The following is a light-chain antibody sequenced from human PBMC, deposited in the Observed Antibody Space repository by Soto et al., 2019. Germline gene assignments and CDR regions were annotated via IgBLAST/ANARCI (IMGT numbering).Light chain of an antibody. CDR3: QKYDSAPFT. V-gene: IGKV1-27*01. J-gene: IGKJ3*01. CDR2: AAS. CDR1: QGISNY. Sequence: DIQMTQSPSSLSASVGDRVTITCRASQGISNYLAWYQQKPGQVPKLLIYAASTLQSGVPSRFRGSGSVTDFTLTISSMQAEDVATYYCQKYDSAPFTFGPGTKVD.